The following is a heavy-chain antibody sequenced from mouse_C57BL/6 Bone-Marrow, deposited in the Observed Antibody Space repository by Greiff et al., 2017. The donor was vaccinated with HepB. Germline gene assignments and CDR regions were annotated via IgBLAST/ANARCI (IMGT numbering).Heavy chain of an antibody. Sequence: EVMLVESGGGLVQPGGSLKLSCAASGFTFSDYYMYWVRQTPEKRLEWVAYISNGGGSTYYPDTVKGRFTISRDNAKNTLYLQMSRLKSEDTAMYCCARTGDGAWFAYWGQGTLVTVSA. V-gene: IGHV5-12*01. D-gene: IGHD3-3*01. CDR3: ARTGDGAWFAY. J-gene: IGHJ3*01. CDR1: GFTFSDYY. CDR2: ISNGGGST.